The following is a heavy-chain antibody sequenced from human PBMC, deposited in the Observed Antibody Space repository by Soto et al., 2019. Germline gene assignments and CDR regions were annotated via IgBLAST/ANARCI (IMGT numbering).Heavy chain of an antibody. CDR1: GDTFKNCV. J-gene: IGHJ6*02. CDR3: AAELGFGKLSVV. V-gene: IGHV1-69*01. D-gene: IGHD3-10*01. CDR2: IIPLFGTT. Sequence: QVQVVQSGVEGRRPGSSVKVSCKASGDTFKNCVISWGRQAPGQGLEWMGGIIPLFGTTDFAQRFQGRLTITTDESTTTAYMELSRLRSEDTATYYCAAELGFGKLSVVWGQGTTVIVSS.